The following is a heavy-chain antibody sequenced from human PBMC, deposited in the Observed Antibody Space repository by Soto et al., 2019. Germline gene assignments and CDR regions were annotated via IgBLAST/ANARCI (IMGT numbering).Heavy chain of an antibody. V-gene: IGHV4-34*01. J-gene: IGHJ6*02. CDR2: INHSGST. CDR1: GGSFTDYY. Sequence: SETLSLTCAVYGGSFTDYYWSWIRQPPGKGLEWIGEINHSGSTNYNPSLKSRVTISVDTSKNQFSLKLSSVTAADTAVYYCARGRRGYSYGGIYYYYYYGMDVWGQGTTVTVSS. CDR3: ARGRRGYSYGGIYYYYYYGMDV. D-gene: IGHD5-18*01.